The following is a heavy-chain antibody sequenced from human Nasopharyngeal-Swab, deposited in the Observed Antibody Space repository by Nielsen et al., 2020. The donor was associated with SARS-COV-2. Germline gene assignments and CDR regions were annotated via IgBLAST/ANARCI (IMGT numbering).Heavy chain of an antibody. V-gene: IGHV1-2*02. CDR2: INPNSGST. CDR1: GYTFTGYF. J-gene: IGHJ4*02. D-gene: IGHD6-19*01. Sequence: ASVKVSCKASGYTFTGYFMHWLRPPPGQGLEWMGWINPNSGSTNYAQKFQGRVTMTRDTSISTAYMELSRLRSDDTAVYYCARVGESSGWDFDYWGQGTLVTVSS. CDR3: ARVGESSGWDFDY.